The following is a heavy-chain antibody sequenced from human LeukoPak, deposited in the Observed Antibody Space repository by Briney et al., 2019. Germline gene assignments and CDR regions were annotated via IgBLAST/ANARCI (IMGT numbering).Heavy chain of an antibody. CDR2: ITGNGVST. CDR1: GFTFEDYG. Sequence: GGSLRLSCAASGFTFEDYGMHWVRQAPGKGPEWVSLITGNGVSTYYADSVKGRFTISRDNSKNSLYLQMNSLRTEDTALYYCAKCVYSNIYYWFDPWGQGTLVSVSS. CDR3: AKCVYSNIYYWFDP. V-gene: IGHV3-43*02. J-gene: IGHJ5*02. D-gene: IGHD6-13*01.